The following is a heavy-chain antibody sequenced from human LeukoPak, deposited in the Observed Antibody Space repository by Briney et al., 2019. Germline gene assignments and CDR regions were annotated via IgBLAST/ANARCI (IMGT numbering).Heavy chain of an antibody. CDR1: GGSISSSSYY. D-gene: IGHD6-19*01. CDR3: ARLPVYSSGWQADF. J-gene: IGHJ4*02. Sequence: SETLSLTCTVSGGSISSSSYYWGWVRQPPGKGLEWIGMIHYSGRTYYNTSLMSRVTISVDTSKDQFSLKLTSVSAADTAVYYCARLPVYSSGWQADFWGQGTLVTVSS. CDR2: IHYSGRT. V-gene: IGHV4-39*01.